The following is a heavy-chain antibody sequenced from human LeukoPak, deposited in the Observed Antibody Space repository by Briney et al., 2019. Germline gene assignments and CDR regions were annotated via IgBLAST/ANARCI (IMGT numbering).Heavy chain of an antibody. CDR1: GGSISSFY. J-gene: IGHJ5*02. CDR3: ARRRGYSYGSKTVNWFDP. Sequence: PSETLSLTCTVSGGSISSFYWSWIRQPPGKGLEWIGYIYYSGSTNYNPSLKSRVTISVDTSKNQFSLKLSSVTAADAAVYYCARRRGYSYGSKTVNWFDPWGQGTLVTVSS. V-gene: IGHV4-59*01. CDR2: IYYSGST. D-gene: IGHD5-18*01.